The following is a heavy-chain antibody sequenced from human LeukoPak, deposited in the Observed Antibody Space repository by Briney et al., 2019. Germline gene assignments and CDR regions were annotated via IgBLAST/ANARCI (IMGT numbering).Heavy chain of an antibody. V-gene: IGHV3-21*01. D-gene: IGHD3-10*01. J-gene: IGHJ4*02. Sequence: PVGSLRLSCAASGVTFSSYSMNWVRQAPGKGLEWVPSIISSSSYIYYADSVKGRFTISRDNAKNSLYLQMNSLRAEDTAVYYCARAGWFGDLLLSYYFDYRGQGTLVTVSS. CDR1: GVTFSSYS. CDR2: IISSSSYI. CDR3: ARAGWFGDLLLSYYFDY.